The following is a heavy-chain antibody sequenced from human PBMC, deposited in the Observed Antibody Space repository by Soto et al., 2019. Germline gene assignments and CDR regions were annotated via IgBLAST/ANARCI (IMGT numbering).Heavy chain of an antibody. Sequence: QVQLVESGGGVVQPGRSLRLSCAASGFTFSSYGMHWVRQAPGKGLEWVAVIWYDGSNKYYADSVKGRFTISRDNSKNTLYLQMNSLRAEDTAVYYCVGGGLIAAAGVYGMDVWGQGTTVTVSS. CDR1: GFTFSSYG. D-gene: IGHD6-13*01. CDR3: VGGGLIAAAGVYGMDV. V-gene: IGHV3-33*01. CDR2: IWYDGSNK. J-gene: IGHJ6*02.